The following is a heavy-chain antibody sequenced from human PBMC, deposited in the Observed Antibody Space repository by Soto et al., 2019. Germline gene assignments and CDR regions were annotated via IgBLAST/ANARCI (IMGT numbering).Heavy chain of an antibody. J-gene: IGHJ3*02. D-gene: IGHD3-22*01. CDR2: IIPIFGTA. CDR1: GGTFSSYA. V-gene: IGHV1-69*13. CDR3: ARGVTMIVPFDI. Sequence: ASVKVSCKASGGTFSSYAIRWVRQAPGQGLEWMGGIIPIFGTANYAQKFQGRVTITADESTSTAYMELSSLRSEDTAVYYCARGVTMIVPFDIWGQGTMVTVSS.